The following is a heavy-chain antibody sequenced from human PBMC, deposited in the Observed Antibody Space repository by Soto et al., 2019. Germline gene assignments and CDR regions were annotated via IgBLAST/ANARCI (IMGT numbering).Heavy chain of an antibody. D-gene: IGHD4-17*01. J-gene: IGHJ4*02. V-gene: IGHV4-34*01. Sequence: SETLSLTCTVSGGSISSYYWSWIRQPPGKGLEWIGEINHSGSTNYNPSLKSRVTISVDTSKDQFSLKLTSVTAADTAVYYCARDFGDTWDYGDYGLDYWGQGTLVTVSS. CDR1: GGSISSYY. CDR3: ARDFGDTWDYGDYGLDY. CDR2: INHSGST.